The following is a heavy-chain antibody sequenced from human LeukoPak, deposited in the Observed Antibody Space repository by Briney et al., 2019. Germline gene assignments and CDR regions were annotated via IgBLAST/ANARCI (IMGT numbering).Heavy chain of an antibody. CDR1: GGSISSSSYY. D-gene: IGHD1-1*01. V-gene: IGHV4-39*07. CDR3: ARELERLNWFDP. CDR2: IYYSGST. Sequence: SETLSLTCTVSGGSISSSSYYWGWLRQPPGKGLEWIGSIYYSGSTYYNPSLKRRVTISVDTSKNQFSLKLSSVTAADTAVYYCARELERLNWFDPWGQGTLGTVSP. J-gene: IGHJ5*02.